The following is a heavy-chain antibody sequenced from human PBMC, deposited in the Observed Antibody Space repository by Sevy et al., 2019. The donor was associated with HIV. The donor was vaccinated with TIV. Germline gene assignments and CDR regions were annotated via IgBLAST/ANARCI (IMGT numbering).Heavy chain of an antibody. D-gene: IGHD6-13*01. CDR2: IIPIFGTA. V-gene: IGHV1-69*13. CDR3: ARAGAAAGRYNYGMDV. Sequence: ASVKVSCKASGGTFSSYAISWVRQAPGQGLEWMGGIIPIFGTANYAQKFQGRVTITADESTSTAYMELSSLRSEDTAVYYCARAGAAAGRYNYGMDVWGQGTTVTVSS. J-gene: IGHJ6*02. CDR1: GGTFSSYA.